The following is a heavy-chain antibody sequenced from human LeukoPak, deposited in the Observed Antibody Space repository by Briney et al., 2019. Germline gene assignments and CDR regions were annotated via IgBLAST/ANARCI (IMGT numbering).Heavy chain of an antibody. Sequence: GGSLRLSCAPSGFTFSSYAMSWVRHAPGKGLERDSGIGASGGSTYYADSVKGRFTISRDHSKNTLYLQMNSLRTEDTAVYYCAKAEGYDILTGLDYWGQGTLVTVSS. CDR1: GFTFSSYA. V-gene: IGHV3-23*01. D-gene: IGHD3-9*01. CDR2: IGASGGST. CDR3: AKAEGYDILTGLDY. J-gene: IGHJ4*02.